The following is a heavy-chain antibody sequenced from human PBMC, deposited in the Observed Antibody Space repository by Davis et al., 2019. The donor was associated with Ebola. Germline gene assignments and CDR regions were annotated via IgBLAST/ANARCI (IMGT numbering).Heavy chain of an antibody. CDR3: ARGLNTYYYGMDV. Sequence: PSETLSLTCTVSGGSISSYYWSWIRQHPGKGLEWIGYIYYSGSTYYNPSLKSRVTISVDTSKNQFSLKLSSVTAADTAVYYCARGLNTYYYGMDVWGQGTTVTVSS. CDR2: IYYSGST. D-gene: IGHD2-8*01. J-gene: IGHJ6*02. CDR1: GGSISSYY. V-gene: IGHV4-59*06.